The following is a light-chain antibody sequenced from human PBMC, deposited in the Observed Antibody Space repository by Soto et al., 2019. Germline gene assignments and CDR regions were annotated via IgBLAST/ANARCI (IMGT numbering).Light chain of an antibody. CDR2: RSS. J-gene: IGKJ1*01. CDR3: QQYGSSPWT. Sequence: EIVMTQSPATLYVSPGERATLYCRASQSLGSNLAWFRQTPGQAPRLLIYRSSTRATGTPARFSGSGSGTDFTLTISRLEPEDFAVYYCQQYGSSPWTFGQGTKVDIK. CDR1: QSLGSN. V-gene: IGKV3-15*01.